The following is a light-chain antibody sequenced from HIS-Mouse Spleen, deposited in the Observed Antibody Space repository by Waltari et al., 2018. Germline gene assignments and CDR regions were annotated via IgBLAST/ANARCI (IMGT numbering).Light chain of an antibody. V-gene: IGLV2-14*03. Sequence: QSALTQPASVSGSPGQSITISCTGTSSDVGGYNYVPWYQQHPGKAPKLMIYDVSNRPSGFSNRFSGSKSGNTASLTISGLQAEDEADYYCSSYTSSSTLVFGGGTKLTVL. CDR1: SSDVGGYNY. J-gene: IGLJ2*01. CDR2: DVS. CDR3: SSYTSSSTLV.